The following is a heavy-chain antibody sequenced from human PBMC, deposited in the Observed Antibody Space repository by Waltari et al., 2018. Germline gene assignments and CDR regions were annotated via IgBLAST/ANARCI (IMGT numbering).Heavy chain of an antibody. CDR2: LYYDGSNK. J-gene: IGHJ4*02. D-gene: IGHD4-17*01. CDR1: GFTCGCYY. CDR3: AKDPRSRADYLAHFEY. Sequence: QVQLVESGGGVVQPGESLGLSCAVSGFTCGCYYLLWLHQAPGKGLEWVALLYYDGSNKYYADSVKGRFTVSRDNSKDTLYLQMNSLRPEDTAMYYCAKDPRSRADYLAHFEYWGQGTLVTVSS. V-gene: IGHV3-30*02.